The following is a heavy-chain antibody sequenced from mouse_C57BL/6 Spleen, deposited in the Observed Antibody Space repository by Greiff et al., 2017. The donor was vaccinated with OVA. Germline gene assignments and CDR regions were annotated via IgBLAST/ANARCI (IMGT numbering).Heavy chain of an antibody. CDR3: ARFPHTTVVAPDY. D-gene: IGHD1-1*01. V-gene: IGHV1-7*01. J-gene: IGHJ2*01. CDR2: INPSSGYT. Sequence: VQLQQSGAELAKPGASVKPSCKASGYTFTSYWMHWVKQRPGQGLEWIGYINPSSGYTKYNQKFKDKATLTADKSSSTAYMQLSSLTYEDSAVYYCARFPHTTVVAPDYWGQGTTLTVSS. CDR1: GYTFTSYW.